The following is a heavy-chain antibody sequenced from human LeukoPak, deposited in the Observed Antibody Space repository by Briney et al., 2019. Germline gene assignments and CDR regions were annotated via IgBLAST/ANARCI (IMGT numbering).Heavy chain of an antibody. D-gene: IGHD3-3*01. CDR3: ATDRQLWSGYFLDY. Sequence: ASVKVSCKASGYTFTSCAMHWVRQAPGQRLEWMGWINAGNGNTKYSQKFQGRVTITRDTSASTAYMELSSLRSEDTAVYYCATDRQLWSGYFLDYWGQGTLVTVSS. J-gene: IGHJ4*02. CDR1: GYTFTSCA. V-gene: IGHV1-3*01. CDR2: INAGNGNT.